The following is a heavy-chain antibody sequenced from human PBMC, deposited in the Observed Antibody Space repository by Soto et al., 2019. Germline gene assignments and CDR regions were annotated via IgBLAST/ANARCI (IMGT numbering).Heavy chain of an antibody. CDR1: GGSISSYY. CDR2: IYYSGST. V-gene: IGHV4-59*01. Sequence: SETLSLTCTVSGGSISSYYWSWIRQPPGKGLEWIGYIYYSGSTNYNPSLKSRVTISVDTSKNQFSLKLSSVTAADTAVYYCARDNRDGYNYLNWFDPWGQGTLVTVSS. D-gene: IGHD5-12*01. J-gene: IGHJ5*02. CDR3: ARDNRDGYNYLNWFDP.